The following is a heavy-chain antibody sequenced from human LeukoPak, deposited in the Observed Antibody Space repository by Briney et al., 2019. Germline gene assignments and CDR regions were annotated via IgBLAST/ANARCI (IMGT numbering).Heavy chain of an antibody. V-gene: IGHV4-61*02. J-gene: IGHJ4*02. CDR1: GGSISSGSYY. Sequence: PSETLSLTCTVSGGSISSGSYYWSWIRQPAGKGLEWIGRIYTSESTNYNPSLKSRVTISVDTSKNQFSLKLSSVTAADTAVYYCASSIAAFFDYWGQGTLVTVSS. D-gene: IGHD6-6*01. CDR2: IYTSEST. CDR3: ASSIAAFFDY.